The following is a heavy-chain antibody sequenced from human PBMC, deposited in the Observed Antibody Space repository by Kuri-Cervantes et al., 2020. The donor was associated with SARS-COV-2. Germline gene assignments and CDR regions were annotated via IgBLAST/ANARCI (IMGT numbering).Heavy chain of an antibody. V-gene: IGHV4-59*08. Sequence: SETLSLTCTVSGGSISSHYWSWIRQPPGKGLEWIGYIYYSGSTNYNPSLKSRVTISVDTSKNQFSLKLSSVTAADTAVYYCARQGGDNYDAFDIWGQGTMVTVSS. CDR3: ARQGGDNYDAFDI. CDR1: GGSISSHY. D-gene: IGHD5-24*01. CDR2: IYYSGST. J-gene: IGHJ3*02.